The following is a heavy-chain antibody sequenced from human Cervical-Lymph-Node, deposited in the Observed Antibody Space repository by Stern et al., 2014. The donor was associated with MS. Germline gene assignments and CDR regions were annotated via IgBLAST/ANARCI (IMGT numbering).Heavy chain of an antibody. V-gene: IGHV3-30*07. J-gene: IGHJ4*02. D-gene: IGHD2-15*01. Sequence: DSVKGRFTISRDNSKNTLYLQMNSLRAEDTAVYYCARDGYCSGGSCYSYYYYWGQGTLVTVSS. CDR3: ARDGYCSGGSCYSYYYY.